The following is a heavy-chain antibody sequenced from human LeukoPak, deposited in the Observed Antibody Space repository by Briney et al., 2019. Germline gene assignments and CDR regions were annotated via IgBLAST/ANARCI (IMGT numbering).Heavy chain of an antibody. Sequence: GGSLRLSCAASGFNFNHAWMTWVRQAPGKGLEWVGRIKSKNDGGTTDFAAPVKGRFTISRDDSKRMMFLEMNGLKTEDAAVYYCVGRPWNFDYWGQGTLVTVSS. CDR3: VGRPWNFDY. CDR2: IKSKNDGGTT. D-gene: IGHD1-1*01. J-gene: IGHJ4*02. V-gene: IGHV3-15*05. CDR1: GFNFNHAW.